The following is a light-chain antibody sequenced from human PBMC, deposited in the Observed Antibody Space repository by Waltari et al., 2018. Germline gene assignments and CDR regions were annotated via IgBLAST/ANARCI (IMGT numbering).Light chain of an antibody. Sequence: QSALTQPASVSGSPGQSITISCTGTSSDVGGYNYVSWYQQHPGKAPKLRIYYVSKRPSGVSNRFSGSKSGNTASLTISGLQAEDEADYYCSSYTSSSTYVVFGGGTKLTVL. J-gene: IGLJ2*01. CDR2: YVS. CDR3: SSYTSSSTYVV. CDR1: SSDVGGYNY. V-gene: IGLV2-14*01.